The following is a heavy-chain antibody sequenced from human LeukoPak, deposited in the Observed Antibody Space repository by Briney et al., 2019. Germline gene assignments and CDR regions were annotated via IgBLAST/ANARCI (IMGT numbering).Heavy chain of an antibody. D-gene: IGHD6-13*01. Sequence: SETLSLTCAVYGGSFSGYYWSWIRQPPGKGLEWIGEINHSGSTNYNPSLKSRVTISVDTSKNQFSLKLSSVTAADTAVYYCARNLHPRKYSSSWYAFDIWGQGTMVTVSS. CDR3: ARNLHPRKYSSSWYAFDI. CDR2: INHSGST. CDR1: GGSFSGYY. V-gene: IGHV4-34*01. J-gene: IGHJ3*02.